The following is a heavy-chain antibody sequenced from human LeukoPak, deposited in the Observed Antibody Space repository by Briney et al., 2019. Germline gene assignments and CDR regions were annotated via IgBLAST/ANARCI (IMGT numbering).Heavy chain of an antibody. V-gene: IGHV3-53*01. CDR1: GFTFINYS. J-gene: IGHJ6*03. D-gene: IGHD3-10*01. CDR3: ARVLYYYASVSYNYYMDV. Sequence: GGSLRLSCTASGFTFINYSMNWVRQAPGKGLEWVSTIYSGGTTFYTDSVRGRFTISRDNSKNTLYLQMNSLRAEDAAIYYCARVLYYYASVSYNYYMDVWGKGTTVTISS. CDR2: IYSGGTT.